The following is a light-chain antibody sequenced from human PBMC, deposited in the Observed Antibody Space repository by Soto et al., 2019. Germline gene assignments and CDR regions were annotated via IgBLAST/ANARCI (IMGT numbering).Light chain of an antibody. CDR2: EVS. CDR1: SSDVGGYNY. V-gene: IGLV2-14*01. Sequence: QSVLTQPPSVSGSPGQSITISCTGTSSDVGGYNYVSWYQQHPGKAPKLMIYEVSNRPSGVSNRFSGSKSGNTASLTISGLQAEDEADYYCSSYTSSSWVFGTGTKLTVL. J-gene: IGLJ1*01. CDR3: SSYTSSSWV.